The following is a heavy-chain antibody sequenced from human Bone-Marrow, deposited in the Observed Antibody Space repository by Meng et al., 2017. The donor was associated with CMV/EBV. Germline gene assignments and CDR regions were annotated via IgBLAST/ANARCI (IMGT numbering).Heavy chain of an antibody. CDR1: GGTFSSYT. CDR3: ARVGIVGATDV. CDR2: IIPILGIA. V-gene: IGHV1-69*02. J-gene: IGHJ6*02. D-gene: IGHD1-26*01. Sequence: SVKVSCKASGGTFSSYTISWVRQAPGQGLEWMGRIIPILGIANYAQKLQGRVTMTTDTSTSTAYMELRSLRSDDTAVYYCARVGIVGATDVWGQGTTVTVSS.